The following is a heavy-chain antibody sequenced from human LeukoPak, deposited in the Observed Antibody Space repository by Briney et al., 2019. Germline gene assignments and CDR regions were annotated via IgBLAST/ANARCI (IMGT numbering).Heavy chain of an antibody. CDR3: QAVAGNLDY. D-gene: IGHD6-19*01. Sequence: PGGSLRLSCAASGFTLGDYWMGWVRQAPGKGLEWVSSISSSSYIYYADSVKGRFTISRDNAKNSLYLQMNSLRAEDTAVYYCQAVAGNLDYWGQGTLVTVSS. J-gene: IGHJ4*02. CDR2: ISSSSYI. V-gene: IGHV3-69-1*01. CDR1: GFTLGDYW.